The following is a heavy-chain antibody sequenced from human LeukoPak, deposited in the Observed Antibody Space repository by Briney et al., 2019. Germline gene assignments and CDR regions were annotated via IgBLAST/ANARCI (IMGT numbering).Heavy chain of an antibody. Sequence: GGSLRLSCAASGFTFSSYWMHWVRQAPGKGLVWVSRINSDGSSISYADSVKGRFTISRDNAKNTLYLQMNSLRAEDTAVYYCARGGGYCSSTSCYEYWGQGTLVTVSS. J-gene: IGHJ4*02. CDR1: GFTFSSYW. V-gene: IGHV3-74*01. D-gene: IGHD2-2*01. CDR2: INSDGSSI. CDR3: ARGGGYCSSTSCYEY.